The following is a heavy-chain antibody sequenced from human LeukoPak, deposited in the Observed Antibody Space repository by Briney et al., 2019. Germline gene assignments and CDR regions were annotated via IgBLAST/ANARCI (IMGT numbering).Heavy chain of an antibody. CDR3: AKDGYDSSGYATEGY. CDR2: TRYDESNK. CDR1: GFTFSSYG. D-gene: IGHD3-22*01. Sequence: GGSLRLSCAASGFTFSSYGMHWVRQAPGKGLEWVALTRYDESNKYYADSVKGRFTISRDNSKNTLDLQMNSLRPEDTAVYYCAKDGYDSSGYATEGYWGQGTLVTVSS. J-gene: IGHJ4*02. V-gene: IGHV3-30*02.